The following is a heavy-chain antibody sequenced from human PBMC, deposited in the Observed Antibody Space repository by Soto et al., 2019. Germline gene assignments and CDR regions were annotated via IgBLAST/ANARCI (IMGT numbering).Heavy chain of an antibody. V-gene: IGHV1-69*13. CDR1: GGTFSSYA. J-gene: IGHJ6*02. D-gene: IGHD1-20*01. CDR3: ARANDNWNRPPVSEYYYYYGMDV. CDR2: IIPIFGTA. Sequence: GAXVKVSCKASGGTFSSYAISWGRQAPGQGLEWMGGIIPIFGTANYAQKFQGRVTITADESTSTAYMELSSLRSEDTAVYYCARANDNWNRPPVSEYYYYYGMDVWGQGTTVTVSS.